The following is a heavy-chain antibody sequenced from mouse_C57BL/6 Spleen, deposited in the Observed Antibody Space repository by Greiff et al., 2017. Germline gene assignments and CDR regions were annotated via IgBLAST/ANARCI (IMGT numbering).Heavy chain of an antibody. Sequence: EVQLQESGPELVKPGASVKIPCKASGYTFTDYNMDWVKQSHGKSLEWIGDINPNNGGTIYNQKFKGKATLTVDKSSSTAYMELRSLTSEDTAVYYCARQQAGQLRLRDAMDYWGQGTSVTVSS. J-gene: IGHJ4*01. CDR2: INPNNGGT. CDR3: ARQQAGQLRLRDAMDY. V-gene: IGHV1-18*01. D-gene: IGHD3-2*02. CDR1: GYTFTDYN.